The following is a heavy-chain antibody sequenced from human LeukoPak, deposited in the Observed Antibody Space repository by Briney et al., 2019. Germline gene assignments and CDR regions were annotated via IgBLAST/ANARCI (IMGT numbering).Heavy chain of an antibody. J-gene: IGHJ4*02. Sequence: GGSLRLSCAASGFTFSSYWMHWVRQAPGKGLVWVSRFKSDGSSTNYADSVKGRFTISRDNAKNTLYLQMNSLRAEDTAVYYCAREEHGDYYVDYWGQGALVTVSS. V-gene: IGHV3-74*01. D-gene: IGHD4-17*01. CDR3: AREEHGDYYVDY. CDR2: FKSDGSST. CDR1: GFTFSSYW.